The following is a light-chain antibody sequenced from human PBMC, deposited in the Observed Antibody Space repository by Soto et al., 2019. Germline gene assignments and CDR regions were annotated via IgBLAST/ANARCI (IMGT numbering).Light chain of an antibody. V-gene: IGLV1-44*01. CDR2: SFN. J-gene: IGLJ2*01. Sequence: QSVLTQPPSASGTPGQRVIISCSGSGSNIGTNTVNWYQQFPGAAPKLLIYSFNQRPSGVPDRFSGSKSGTSASLTVSGLQAEDEADYYCSSYAGSNDVVFGGGTKLTVL. CDR1: GSNIGTNT. CDR3: SSYAGSNDVV.